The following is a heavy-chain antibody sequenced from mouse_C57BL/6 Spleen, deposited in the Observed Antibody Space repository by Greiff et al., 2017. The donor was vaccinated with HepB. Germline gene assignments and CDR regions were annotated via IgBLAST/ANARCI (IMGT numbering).Heavy chain of an antibody. J-gene: IGHJ4*01. D-gene: IGHD1-1*01. CDR1: GYAFSSYW. Sequence: VQLQQSGAELVKPGASVKISCKASGYAFSSYWMNWVKQRPGKGLEWIGQIYPGDGDTNYNGKFKGKATLTADKSSSTAYMQLSSLTSEDSAVSFCARNPYYYGSSYYAMDYWGQGTSVTVSS. CDR2: IYPGDGDT. V-gene: IGHV1-80*01. CDR3: ARNPYYYGSSYYAMDY.